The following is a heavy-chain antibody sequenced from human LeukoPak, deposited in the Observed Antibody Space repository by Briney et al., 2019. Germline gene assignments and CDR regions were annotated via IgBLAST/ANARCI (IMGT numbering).Heavy chain of an antibody. Sequence: ASVKVSCKASGYTFTSYGISWVRQAPGQGLGWMGWISAYNGNTNYAQKLQGRVTMTTDTSTSTAYMELRSLRSDDTAVYYCARDWLGHSSSYPPGYWGQGTLVTVSS. CDR2: ISAYNGNT. D-gene: IGHD6-13*01. CDR3: ARDWLGHSSSYPPGY. V-gene: IGHV1-18*01. CDR1: GYTFTSYG. J-gene: IGHJ4*02.